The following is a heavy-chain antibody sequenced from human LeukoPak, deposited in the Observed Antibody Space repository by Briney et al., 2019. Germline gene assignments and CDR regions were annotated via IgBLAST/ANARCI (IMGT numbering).Heavy chain of an antibody. CDR1: GGSISSSSYY. CDR2: IYYSGST. J-gene: IGHJ5*02. Sequence: SETLSLTCTVSGGSISSSSYYWGWIRQPPGKGLEWIGSIYYSGSTYYNPSLKSRVTISVDTSKNQFSLKLSSVTAADTAVYYCARGDPNYDFWSGYYSFSPINWFDPWGQGTLVTVSS. V-gene: IGHV4-39*07. D-gene: IGHD3-3*01. CDR3: ARGDPNYDFWSGYYSFSPINWFDP.